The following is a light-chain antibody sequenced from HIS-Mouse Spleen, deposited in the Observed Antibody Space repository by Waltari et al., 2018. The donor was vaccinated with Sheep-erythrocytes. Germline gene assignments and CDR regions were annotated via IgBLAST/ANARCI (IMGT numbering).Light chain of an antibody. CDR1: QSVLYSSKNKNY. Sequence: DIVMTQSPDSLAVSLGERATINCKSSQSVLYSSKNKNYLAWYQQKPGQPPKLIFYWASTRESGVPDRFSGSGSGTDFTLTISSLQAEDVAVYYCQQYYSTLTFGGGTKVEIK. CDR3: QQYYSTLT. CDR2: WAS. V-gene: IGKV4-1*01. J-gene: IGKJ4*01.